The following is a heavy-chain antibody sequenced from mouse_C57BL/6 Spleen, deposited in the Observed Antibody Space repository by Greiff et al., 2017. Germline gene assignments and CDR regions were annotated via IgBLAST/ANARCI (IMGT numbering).Heavy chain of an antibody. CDR3: AILYGSSIGWYFDV. CDR2: IHPSDSDT. Sequence: VQLKQPGAELVKPGASVKVSCKASGYTFTSYWMHWVKQRPGQGLEWIGRIHPSDSDTNYNQKFKGKATLTVDKSSSTAYMQLSSLTSEDSAVYYCAILYGSSIGWYFDVWGTGATVTVSS. D-gene: IGHD1-1*01. V-gene: IGHV1-74*01. J-gene: IGHJ1*03. CDR1: GYTFTSYW.